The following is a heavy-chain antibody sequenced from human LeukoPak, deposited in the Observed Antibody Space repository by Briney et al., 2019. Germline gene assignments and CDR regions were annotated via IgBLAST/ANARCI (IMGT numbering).Heavy chain of an antibody. CDR3: ARGDSSSWYGGHWFDP. CDR1: GGTFSSYA. CDR2: IIPIFGTA. D-gene: IGHD6-13*01. J-gene: IGHJ5*02. V-gene: IGHV1-69*05. Sequence: SVKVSXKASGGTFSSYAISWVRQAPGQGLEWMGRIIPIFGTANYAQKFQGRVTITTDESTSTAYMELSSLRSEDTAVYYCARGDSSSWYGGHWFDPWGQGTLVTVSS.